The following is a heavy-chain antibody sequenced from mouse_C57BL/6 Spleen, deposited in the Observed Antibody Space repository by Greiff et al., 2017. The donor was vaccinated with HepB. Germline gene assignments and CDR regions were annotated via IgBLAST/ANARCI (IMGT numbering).Heavy chain of an antibody. CDR1: GFTFSDYY. Sequence: EVMLVESEGGLVQPGSSMKLSCTASGFTFSDYYMAWVRQVPEKGLEWVANINYDGSSTYYLDSLKSRFIISRDNAKNILYLQMSSLKSEDTATYYCARERRLIYYYGSSYVGGAMDYWGQGTSVTVSS. J-gene: IGHJ4*01. D-gene: IGHD1-1*01. CDR3: ARERRLIYYYGSSYVGGAMDY. V-gene: IGHV5-16*01. CDR2: INYDGSST.